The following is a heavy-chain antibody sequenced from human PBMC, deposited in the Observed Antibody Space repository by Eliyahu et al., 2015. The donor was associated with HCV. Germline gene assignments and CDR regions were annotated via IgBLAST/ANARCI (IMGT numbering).Heavy chain of an antibody. V-gene: IGHV1-18*04. J-gene: IGHJ4*02. D-gene: IGHD3-10*01. CDR3: ARVDSPRYGSGSYYYYFDY. CDR2: ISAYNGNT. Sequence: QVQLVQSGAEVKKPGASVKVSCKASGYTFTSYGISWVRQAPGQGLEWMGWISAYNGNTNYAQKLQGRVTMTTDTSTSTAYMELRSLRSDDTAVYYCARVDSPRYGSGSYYYYFDYWGQGTLVTVSS. CDR1: GYTFTSYG.